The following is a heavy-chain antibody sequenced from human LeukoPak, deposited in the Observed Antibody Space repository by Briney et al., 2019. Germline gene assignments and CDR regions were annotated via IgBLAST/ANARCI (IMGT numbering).Heavy chain of an antibody. Sequence: RGSLRLSCAVSGFTFADYAMHCVRQSAGKGLGWLANIKQDGSEKYYVDSVKGRFTISRDNAKNSLYLQMNSLRAEDTAVYYCARDWGAESAFDIWGQGTMVTVSS. V-gene: IGHV3-7*01. CDR3: ARDWGAESAFDI. CDR1: GFTFADYA. D-gene: IGHD1-26*01. J-gene: IGHJ3*02. CDR2: IKQDGSEK.